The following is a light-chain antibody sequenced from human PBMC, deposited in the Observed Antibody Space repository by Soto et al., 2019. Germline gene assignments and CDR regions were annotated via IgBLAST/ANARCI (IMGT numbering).Light chain of an antibody. J-gene: IGLJ3*02. CDR2: KDA. Sequence: SYELTQAPSVSMSPGQTARITSAGDALPDQYVYWYQKKPGQAPVLVIYKDAERPSGIPERFSGSSSETTATLTISGVQAEDEADYYCQSVDSSATYVVFGGGTKLTVL. CDR3: QSVDSSATYVV. CDR1: ALPDQY. V-gene: IGLV3-25*02.